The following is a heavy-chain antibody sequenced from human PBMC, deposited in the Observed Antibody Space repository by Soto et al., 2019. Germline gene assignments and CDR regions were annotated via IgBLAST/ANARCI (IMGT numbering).Heavy chain of an antibody. CDR1: GGSISSSNW. V-gene: IGHV4-4*02. CDR2: IYHSGST. D-gene: IGHD3-10*01. CDR3: ASRGVAGEGGPY. J-gene: IGHJ4*02. Sequence: QVQLQESGPGLVKPSGTLSLTCAVSGGSISSSNWWSWVRQPPGKGLEWIGEIYHSGSTNYNPSLQSRVTISVDKSKIQFSLKLSSVTAADTAVCYCASRGVAGEGGPYWGQGTLVTVSS.